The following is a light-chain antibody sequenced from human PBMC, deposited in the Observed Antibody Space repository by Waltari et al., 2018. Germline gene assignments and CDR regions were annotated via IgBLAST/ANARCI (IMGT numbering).Light chain of an antibody. CDR1: SSDVGCYYY. CDR2: EVN. CDR3: SSFTSRHLYV. Sequence: QSALTQPASVSGSPGQSITISCTGSSSDVGCYYYVSWYQQYPGKVPKIMIYEVNNRPSGVSSRFSGSKSGNTASLTISGLQADDEADYYCSSFTSRHLYVFGTGTAVTVL. J-gene: IGLJ1*01. V-gene: IGLV2-14*01.